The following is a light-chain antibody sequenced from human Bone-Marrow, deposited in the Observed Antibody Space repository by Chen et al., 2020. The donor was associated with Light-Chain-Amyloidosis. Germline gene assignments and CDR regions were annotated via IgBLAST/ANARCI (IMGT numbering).Light chain of an antibody. CDR2: DYS. CDR1: NIGSTS. Sequence: SYVLTQPSSVSVAPGQTATIACGGNNIGSTSVHWYQHTPGQAPLLVVYDYSDRPSGIPERLSGSNAGNTATLTIGRVEAGDEADYYCQVWSRRSDRPVFGGGTKLTVL. V-gene: IGLV3-21*02. J-gene: IGLJ3*02. CDR3: QVWSRRSDRPV.